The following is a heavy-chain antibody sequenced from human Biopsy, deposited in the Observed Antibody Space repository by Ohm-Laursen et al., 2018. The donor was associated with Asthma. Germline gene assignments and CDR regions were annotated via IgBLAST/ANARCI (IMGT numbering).Heavy chain of an antibody. Sequence: TLSLTCTASCGSITSGGYYWTWIRQHPGKGLEWIGFIYYSGSTYYNPFLKSRVSISIDTSKNQFSLKLSSVTAADTAVYYCARAQDYYDSRGYYRSFDYWGQGTLVTVSS. CDR2: IYYSGST. CDR1: CGSITSGGYY. CDR3: ARAQDYYDSRGYYRSFDY. D-gene: IGHD3-22*01. V-gene: IGHV4-31*03. J-gene: IGHJ4*02.